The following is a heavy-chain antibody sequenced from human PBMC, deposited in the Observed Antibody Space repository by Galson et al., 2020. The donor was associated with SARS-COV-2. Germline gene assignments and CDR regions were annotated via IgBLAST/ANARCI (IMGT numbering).Heavy chain of an antibody. CDR3: ATDPITGGTSYYYYYMDF. CDR1: GFSFSTAW. CDR2: IKSKPDGETT. J-gene: IGHJ6*03. V-gene: IGHV3-15*01. D-gene: IGHD3-3*01. Sequence: GGSLRLSCAASGFSFSTAWMSWVRQTPGKGLEWVGRIKSKPDGETTDYAAPVEGRFTISRDDSKNTLYLQMNRLKTEDTAVYYCATDPITGGTSYYYYYMDFWGKGTTVTVSS.